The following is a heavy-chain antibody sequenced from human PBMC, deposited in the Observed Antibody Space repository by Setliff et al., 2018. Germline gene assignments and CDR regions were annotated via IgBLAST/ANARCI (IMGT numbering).Heavy chain of an antibody. Sequence: SGPTLVNPTQTLTLTCTFSGFSLSTNGMCVSWIRQPPGKALEWLARIDWDDDKYYSTSLKTRLTISKDTSKNQVVLTMTNMDPVDTATYYCARYISSSSNYGMDVWGQGTTVTSP. J-gene: IGHJ6*02. CDR1: GFSLSTNGMC. D-gene: IGHD6-6*01. CDR3: ARYISSSSNYGMDV. V-gene: IGHV2-70*11. CDR2: IDWDDDK.